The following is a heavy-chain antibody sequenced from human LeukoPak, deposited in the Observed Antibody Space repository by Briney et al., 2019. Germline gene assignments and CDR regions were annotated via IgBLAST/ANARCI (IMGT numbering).Heavy chain of an antibody. CDR1: GFTFSSYW. CDR2: IKEDGSEK. D-gene: IGHD3-10*01. Sequence: GGSPRLSCAASGFTFSSYWMSWVRQAPGKGLEWVANIKEDGSEKYYVDSVKGRFTISRDNAKNSLYLQMNSLRAEDTAVYYCARRKVPWFGELDYWGQGTLVTVSS. CDR3: ARRKVPWFGELDY. J-gene: IGHJ4*02. V-gene: IGHV3-7*01.